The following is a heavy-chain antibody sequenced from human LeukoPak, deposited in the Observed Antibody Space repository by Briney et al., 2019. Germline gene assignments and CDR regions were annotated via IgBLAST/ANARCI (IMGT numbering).Heavy chain of an antibody. CDR2: IYHSGSF. CDR3: ARDRELGF. CDR1: GGSISIYY. J-gene: IGHJ4*02. D-gene: IGHD3-10*01. V-gene: IGHV4-59*01. Sequence: PSETLSLTCTVSGGSISIYYWSWIRQPPGKGLEWIGYIYHSGSFNYNPSLKSRVTISADTSKNQFSLRLSSVTAADTAVYYCARDRELGFWGQGALVIVSS.